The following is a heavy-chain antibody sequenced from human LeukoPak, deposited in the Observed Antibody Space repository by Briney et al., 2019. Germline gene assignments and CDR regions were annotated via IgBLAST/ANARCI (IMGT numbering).Heavy chain of an antibody. CDR1: GFTFSSYG. J-gene: IGHJ6*02. CDR3: AKDLGYCTNGVGQYYYYGMDV. D-gene: IGHD2-8*01. Sequence: GGSLRLSCAASGFTFSSYGMHWVRQAPGKGLEWVAVISYDGSNKYYADSVKGRFTISRDNSKNTLYLQMNSLRAEDTAVYYCAKDLGYCTNGVGQYYYYGMDVWGQGTTVTVSS. CDR2: ISYDGSNK. V-gene: IGHV3-30*18.